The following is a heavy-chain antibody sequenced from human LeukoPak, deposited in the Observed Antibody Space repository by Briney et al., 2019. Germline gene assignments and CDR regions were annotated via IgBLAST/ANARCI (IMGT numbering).Heavy chain of an antibody. D-gene: IGHD3-16*01. CDR3: GRDISWGACDI. CDR2: IKYDGSHT. Sequence: GRSLRLSCEASGFTFRNYGMTWVRQAPGKGLEWVAGIKYDGSHTYYADSVKGRFTISRDDSKNTVYLQMNSLGAEDTAVYHCGRDISWGACDIWGQGTMVTVSS. J-gene: IGHJ3*02. V-gene: IGHV3-33*01. CDR1: GFTFRNYG.